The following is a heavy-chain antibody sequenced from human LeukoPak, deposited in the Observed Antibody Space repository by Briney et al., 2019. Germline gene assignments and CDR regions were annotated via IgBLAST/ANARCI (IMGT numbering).Heavy chain of an antibody. CDR1: GFTFSNYG. CDR2: ISSSSSYI. V-gene: IGHV3-21*01. CDR3: ARDFVYSGYNLDY. Sequence: GGSLRLSCAASGFTFSNYGFHWVRQAPGKGLEWVSSISSSSSYIYYADSVKGRFTISRDNAKNSLYLQMNSLRAEDTAVYYCARDFVYSGYNLDYWGQGTLVTVSS. J-gene: IGHJ4*02. D-gene: IGHD5-12*01.